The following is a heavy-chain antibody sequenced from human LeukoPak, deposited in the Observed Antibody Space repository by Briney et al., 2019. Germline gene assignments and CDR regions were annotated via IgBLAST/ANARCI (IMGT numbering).Heavy chain of an antibody. Sequence: ASVKVSCKASGYTFTSYDINWVRQATGQGLEWMGWMNPNSGNTGYAQKLQGRVTMTRNTSISTAYMELSSLRSEDTAVYYCARGFTRSKSMITFGGVIVRWGQGTLVTVSS. CDR1: GYTFTSYD. D-gene: IGHD3-16*02. V-gene: IGHV1-8*01. J-gene: IGHJ4*02. CDR3: ARGFTRSKSMITFGGVIVR. CDR2: MNPNSGNT.